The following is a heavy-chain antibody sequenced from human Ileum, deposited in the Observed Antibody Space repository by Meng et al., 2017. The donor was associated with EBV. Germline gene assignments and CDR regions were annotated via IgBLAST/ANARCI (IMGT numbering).Heavy chain of an antibody. CDR2: IDMDGSST. CDR3: AREGSGYDYLGY. CDR1: FSFRNHR. D-gene: IGHD5-12*01. Sequence: FSFRNHRLQWVRQVPGKGLVWVSRIDMDGSSTTYADSVKGRFTISRDNDKNTLYLQMNSLRVDDTAVYFCAREGSGYDYLGYWGQGTLVTVSS. J-gene: IGHJ4*02. V-gene: IGHV3-74*03.